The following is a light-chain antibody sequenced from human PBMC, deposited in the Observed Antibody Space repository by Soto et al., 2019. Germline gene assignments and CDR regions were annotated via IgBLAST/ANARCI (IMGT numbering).Light chain of an antibody. CDR2: EVT. J-gene: IGLJ2*01. Sequence: QSALTQPASVSGSPGRSVTISCTGTSSDVGDFNYVSWYQHLPGRAPKLIIYEVTNRPSGISYRFSASKSGRTASLTISGLQAEDEADYYCSSYSSSTTHVVFGGRTKLTVL. V-gene: IGLV2-14*01. CDR3: SSYSSSTTHVV. CDR1: SSDVGDFNY.